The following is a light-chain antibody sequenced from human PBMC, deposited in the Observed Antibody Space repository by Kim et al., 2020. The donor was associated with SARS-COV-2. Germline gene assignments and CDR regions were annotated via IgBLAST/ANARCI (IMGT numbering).Light chain of an antibody. CDR2: NGS. CDR3: QQYDDSPLT. J-gene: IGKJ4*01. CDR1: HTVRSSY. Sequence: SPGGGVTLSCRASHTVRSSYLAWYQQKPGQAPRRLIYNGSDRASGVPDRFSGSGSGTDFTLTISRLQPEDFAVYYCQQYDDSPLTFGGGTKVDIK. V-gene: IGKV3-20*01.